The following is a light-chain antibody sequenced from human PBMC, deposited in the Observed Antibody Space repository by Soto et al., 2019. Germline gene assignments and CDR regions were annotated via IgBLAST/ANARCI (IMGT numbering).Light chain of an antibody. Sequence: QSVLTQPPSASGTLGQRVTIACSGSRSNIAKNAVNWYQQVPGTTPKLLIHSNRQRPSGVPDRFSGSKSATSASLAISGLQSEDEADYYCAAWDDSLNGQVFGGGTKLTVL. CDR2: SNR. CDR3: AAWDDSLNGQV. CDR1: RSNIAKNA. J-gene: IGLJ2*01. V-gene: IGLV1-44*01.